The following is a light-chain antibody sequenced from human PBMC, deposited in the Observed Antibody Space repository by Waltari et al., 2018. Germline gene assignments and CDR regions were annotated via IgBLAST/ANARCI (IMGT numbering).Light chain of an antibody. CDR3: QKYGTLPAT. V-gene: IGKV3-20*01. Sequence: EIMLTQSPGTLSLSPGERATLSCRASQSISKYLAWYQQKPGQVPRLLIYDAASRATGIPDRFGGRGSGTDFSLTISRLEPEDSAVYYCQKYGTLPATFGQGTKVEIK. CDR1: QSISKY. CDR2: DAA. J-gene: IGKJ1*01.